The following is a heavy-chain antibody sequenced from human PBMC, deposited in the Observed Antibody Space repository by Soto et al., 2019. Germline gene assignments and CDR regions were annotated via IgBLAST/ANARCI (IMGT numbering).Heavy chain of an antibody. CDR1: GGTCMRYA. CDR2: IIPIFGTA. Sequence: VKCACEGSGGTCMRYARSWVRQAAGRGVEWMGGIIPIFGTANYAQKFQGRVTITAENSTSTAYMELSSLRHEEPDAYYVARAKRCSPAAFATRVQGTML. V-gene: IGHV1-69*13. CDR3: ARAKRCSPAAFAT. D-gene: IGHD2-8*01. J-gene: IGHJ3*02.